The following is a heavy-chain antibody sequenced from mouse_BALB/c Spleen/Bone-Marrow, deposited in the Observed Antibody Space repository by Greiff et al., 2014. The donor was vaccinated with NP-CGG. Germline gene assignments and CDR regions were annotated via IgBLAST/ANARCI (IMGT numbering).Heavy chain of an antibody. D-gene: IGHD1-1*01. V-gene: IGHV14-3*02. CDR2: IDPANGNT. CDR3: ARYYYGSSLFAY. CDR1: GFNIKDTY. Sequence: EVKLQESGAELVKPGASVKLSCTASGFNIKDTYMYWVKQRPEQGLEWIGRIDPANGNTKYDPKSQDKATITADTSSNTAYLQLSSLTSEDTAVYYCARYYYGSSLFAYWGQGTLVTVPA. J-gene: IGHJ3*01.